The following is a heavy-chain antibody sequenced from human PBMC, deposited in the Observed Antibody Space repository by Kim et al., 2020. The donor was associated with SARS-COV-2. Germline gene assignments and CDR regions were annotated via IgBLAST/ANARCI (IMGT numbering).Heavy chain of an antibody. Sequence: GGSLRLSCAASGIILSSYEMNWVRQAPGKGLEWISFIHKRGSSIYYADSVKGRFTISRDDAKNLVFLQMNGLRAEDTAVYYCETWPHSDYWGRGTLATVS. CDR1: GIILSSYE. V-gene: IGHV3-48*03. J-gene: IGHJ4*02. CDR2: IHKRGSSI. CDR3: ETWPHSDY.